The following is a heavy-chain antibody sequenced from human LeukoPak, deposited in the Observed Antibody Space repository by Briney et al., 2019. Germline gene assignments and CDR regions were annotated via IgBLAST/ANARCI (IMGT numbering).Heavy chain of an antibody. CDR2: INWNGGST. Sequence: PGGSLRLSCAASGFTFDDYGMTWVRQAPGKGLEWVSGINWNGGSTGYGDSVKGRFTISRDNTKNSLYLQMNSLRAEDTALFCCARFREGTTHFDYWGQGTLVTVSS. CDR3: ARFREGTTHFDY. V-gene: IGHV3-20*04. CDR1: GFTFDDYG. D-gene: IGHD1-7*01. J-gene: IGHJ4*02.